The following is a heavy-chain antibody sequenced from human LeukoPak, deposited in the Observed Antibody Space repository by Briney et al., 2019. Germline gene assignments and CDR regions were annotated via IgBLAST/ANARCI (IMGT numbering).Heavy chain of an antibody. Sequence: ASVKVSCKASGGTFSSYAISWVRQAPGQGLEWMGRIIPILGIANYAQKFQGRVTITADESTSTAYMELSSLRSEDTAVYYCARGKQQLVQFSAFDIWGQGTMVTVSS. D-gene: IGHD6-13*01. V-gene: IGHV1-69*04. CDR3: ARGKQQLVQFSAFDI. CDR1: GGTFSSYA. CDR2: IIPILGIA. J-gene: IGHJ3*02.